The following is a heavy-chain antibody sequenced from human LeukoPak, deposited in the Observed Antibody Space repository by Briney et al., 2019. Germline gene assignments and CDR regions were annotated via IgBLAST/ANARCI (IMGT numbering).Heavy chain of an antibody. J-gene: IGHJ4*02. CDR3: ARAQEMATIQGFDY. D-gene: IGHD5-24*01. CDR2: IIPILGIA. CDR1: GYTFTSYA. Sequence: ASVKVSCKASGYTFTSYAISWVRQAPGQGLEWMGRIIPILGIANYAQKFQGRVTITADKSTSTAYMELSSLRSEDTAVYYCARAQEMATIQGFDYWGQGTLVTVSS. V-gene: IGHV1-69*04.